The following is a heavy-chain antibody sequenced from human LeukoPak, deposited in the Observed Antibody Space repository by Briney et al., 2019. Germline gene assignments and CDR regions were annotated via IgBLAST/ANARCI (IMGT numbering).Heavy chain of an antibody. Sequence: GGSLRLSCAASGFTFSSYAMHWVRQAPGKGLEWVAVISYDGSNKYYADSVKGRFTISRDNSKNTLYLQMNSLRAEDTAVYYCARDNDIAAAGFDYWGQGTLVTDSS. D-gene: IGHD6-13*01. V-gene: IGHV3-30*04. CDR3: ARDNDIAAAGFDY. J-gene: IGHJ4*02. CDR2: ISYDGSNK. CDR1: GFTFSSYA.